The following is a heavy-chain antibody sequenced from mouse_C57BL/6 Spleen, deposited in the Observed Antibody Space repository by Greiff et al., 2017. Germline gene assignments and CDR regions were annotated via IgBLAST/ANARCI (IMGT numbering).Heavy chain of an antibody. CDR3: ARHVVGFDY. V-gene: IGHV5-9*01. CDR1: GFTFSSYT. D-gene: IGHD1-1*02. J-gene: IGHJ2*01. CDR2: ISGGGGNT. Sequence: EVLLVESGGGLVKPGGSLKLSCAASGFTFSSYTMSWVRQTPEKRLEWVATISGGGGNTYYPDSVKGRFTISRDNAKNTLYLQMSSLRSEDTALYYCARHVVGFDYWGQGTTLTVSS.